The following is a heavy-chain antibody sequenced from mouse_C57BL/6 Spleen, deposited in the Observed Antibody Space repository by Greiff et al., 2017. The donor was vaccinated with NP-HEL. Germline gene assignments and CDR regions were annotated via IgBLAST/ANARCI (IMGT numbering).Heavy chain of an antibody. V-gene: IGHV1-26*01. J-gene: IGHJ1*03. CDR3: ARRGLYYDYRYFDV. Sequence: EVQLQQSGPELVKPGASVKISCKASGYTFTDYYMNWVKQSHGKSLEWIGDINPNNGGTSYNQKFKGKATLTVDKSSSTAYMELRSLTSEDSAVYYCARRGLYYDYRYFDVWGTGTTVTVSS. CDR2: INPNNGGT. D-gene: IGHD2-4*01. CDR1: GYTFTDYY.